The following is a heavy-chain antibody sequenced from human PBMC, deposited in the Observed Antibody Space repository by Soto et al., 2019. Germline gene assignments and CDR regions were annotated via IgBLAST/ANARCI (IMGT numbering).Heavy chain of an antibody. CDR1: GYTFTGYY. V-gene: IGHV1-2*02. Sequence: ASVKVSCKASGYTFTGYYMHWVRQAPGQGLEWMGWINPNSGGTNYAQKFQGRVTMTRDTSISTAYMELSRLRSDDTAVYYCARGTLPSRIWSGYYPHWGQGTLVTVSS. J-gene: IGHJ4*02. D-gene: IGHD3-3*01. CDR3: ARGTLPSRIWSGYYPH. CDR2: INPNSGGT.